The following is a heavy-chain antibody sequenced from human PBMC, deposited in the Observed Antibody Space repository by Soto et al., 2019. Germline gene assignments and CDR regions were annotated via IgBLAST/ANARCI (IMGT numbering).Heavy chain of an antibody. CDR1: GFTFSSYG. CDR3: ARGDSGSYPLYYGMDV. CDR2: IWYDGSNK. J-gene: IGHJ6*02. V-gene: IGHV3-33*01. Sequence: AGGSLRLSCAASGFTFSSYGMHWVRQAPGKGLEWVAVIWYDGSNKYYADSVKGRFTISRDNSKNTLYLQMNSLRAEDTAVYYCARGDSGSYPLYYGMDVWGQGTTVTVSS. D-gene: IGHD1-26*01.